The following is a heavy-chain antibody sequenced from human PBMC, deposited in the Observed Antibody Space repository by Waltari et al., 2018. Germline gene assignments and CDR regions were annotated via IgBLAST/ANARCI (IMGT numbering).Heavy chain of an antibody. D-gene: IGHD3-22*01. Sequence: QVQLQESGPGLVKPSETLSLTCAVSGYSISSGYYWGWIRQPPGKGLEWIGSIYHSGSTYYNPSLKSRVTISVDTSKNQFSLKLSSVTAADTAVYYCARETPNYYDSSGPDYWGQGTLVTVSP. CDR1: GYSISSGYY. CDR3: ARETPNYYDSSGPDY. J-gene: IGHJ4*02. CDR2: IYHSGST. V-gene: IGHV4-38-2*02.